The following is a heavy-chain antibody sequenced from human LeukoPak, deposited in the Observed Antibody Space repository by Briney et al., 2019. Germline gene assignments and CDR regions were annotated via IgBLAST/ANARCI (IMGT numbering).Heavy chain of an antibody. V-gene: IGHV1-2*02. Sequence: GASVEVSCKASGYTFTGYYMHWVRQAPGQGLEWMGGINPNSGGTNYAQKFQGRVTMTRDTSISTAYMELSRLRSDDTAVYYCARLPEGIAVAGRRYMDVWGKGTTVTVSS. J-gene: IGHJ6*03. D-gene: IGHD6-19*01. CDR2: INPNSGGT. CDR1: GYTFTGYY. CDR3: ARLPEGIAVAGRRYMDV.